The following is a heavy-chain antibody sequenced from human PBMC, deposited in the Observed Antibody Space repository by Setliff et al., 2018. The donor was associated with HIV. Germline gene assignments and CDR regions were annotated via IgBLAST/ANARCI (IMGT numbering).Heavy chain of an antibody. CDR2: ISHSSSYI. Sequence: PGGSLRLSCTASGFIFSDYYMAWIRQAPGKGPEWVSYISHSSSYIEYADSVKGRFTISRDNAKNSLYLQMSGLRAEDTAVYYCAREGRASGWFGNLLYNWFDPWGQGTLVTVSS. V-gene: IGHV3-11*05. CDR1: GFIFSDYY. D-gene: IGHD3-10*01. CDR3: AREGRASGWFGNLLYNWFDP. J-gene: IGHJ5*02.